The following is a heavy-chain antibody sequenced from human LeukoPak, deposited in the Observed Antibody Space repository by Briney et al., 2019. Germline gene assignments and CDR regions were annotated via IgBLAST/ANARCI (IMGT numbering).Heavy chain of an antibody. V-gene: IGHV3-66*02. CDR1: GFTFSDYY. J-gene: IGHJ4*02. Sequence: GGSLRLSCAASGFTFSDYYMSWIRQAPGKGLEWVSVIYSGGSTYYADSVKGRFTISRGNSKNTLYLQMNSLRAEDTAVYYCARIFRPYEFGEGGSLDYWGQGTLVTVSS. D-gene: IGHD3-10*01. CDR3: ARIFRPYEFGEGGSLDY. CDR2: IYSGGST.